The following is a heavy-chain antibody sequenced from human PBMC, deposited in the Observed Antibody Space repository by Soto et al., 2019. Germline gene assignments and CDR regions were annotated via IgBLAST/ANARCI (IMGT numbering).Heavy chain of an antibody. Sequence: QVQLVESGGGVVQPGRSLRLSCAASGFTFSSYGMHWVRQAPGKGLEWVAVIWYDGSNKYYADSVKGRFTISRDNSKNTLYLQMNSLRAEDTVVYYCARAAPGIQLCLSPYWGQGTLVTVSS. CDR3: ARAAPGIQLCLSPY. CDR2: IWYDGSNK. CDR1: GFTFSSYG. D-gene: IGHD5-18*01. J-gene: IGHJ4*02. V-gene: IGHV3-33*01.